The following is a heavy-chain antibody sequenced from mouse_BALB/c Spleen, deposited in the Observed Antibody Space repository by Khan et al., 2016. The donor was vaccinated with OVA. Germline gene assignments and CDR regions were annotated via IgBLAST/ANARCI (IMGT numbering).Heavy chain of an antibody. J-gene: IGHJ2*01. CDR1: GFTFTDYY. CDR2: IANKADDYRT. Sequence: EVELVESGGGLVQPGGSLRLSCATSGFTFTDYYMTWVRQPPGEALEWLGFIANKADDYRTEYSASVRGRFTISRDASQNILYLQMTTLRAEDSATYYCERDQVGSYFDYWGQGTTLTVSS. D-gene: IGHD4-1*02. CDR3: ERDQVGSYFDY. V-gene: IGHV7-3*02.